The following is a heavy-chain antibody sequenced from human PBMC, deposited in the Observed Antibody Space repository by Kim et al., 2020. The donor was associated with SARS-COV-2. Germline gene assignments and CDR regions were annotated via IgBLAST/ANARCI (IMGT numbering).Heavy chain of an antibody. D-gene: IGHD3-22*01. CDR3: ARIRLFYYYYGMDV. CDR2: ISSSGSTI. J-gene: IGHJ6*02. Sequence: GGSLRLSCAASGFTFSSYEMNWVRQAPGKGLEWVSYISSSGSTIYYADSVKGRFTISRDNAKNSLYLQMNSLRAEDTAVYYCARIRLFYYYYGMDVWGQGTTVTVSS. CDR1: GFTFSSYE. V-gene: IGHV3-48*03.